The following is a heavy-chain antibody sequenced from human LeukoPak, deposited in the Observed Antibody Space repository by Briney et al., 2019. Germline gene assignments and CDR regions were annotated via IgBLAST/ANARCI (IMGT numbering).Heavy chain of an antibody. J-gene: IGHJ4*02. CDR2: IYYSGST. Sequence: SQTLSLTCTVSGGSISSADYYWSWIRQPPGKGLEWIGYIYYSGSTYYNPSLKSRATITLDTSKDQFSLKLSSVTAADTAVYYCARETSLAGFASGLGFNYWGQGILVTVSS. CDR1: GGSISSADYY. D-gene: IGHD6-19*01. CDR3: ARETSLAGFASGLGFNY. V-gene: IGHV4-30-4*01.